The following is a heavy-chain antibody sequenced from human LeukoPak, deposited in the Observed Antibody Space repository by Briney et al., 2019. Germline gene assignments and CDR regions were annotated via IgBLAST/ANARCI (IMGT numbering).Heavy chain of an antibody. CDR3: ATYRQVMLPFES. CDR1: GFTFSSYA. J-gene: IGHJ4*02. Sequence: GGSLRLSCAASGFTFSSYAMHWVRQAPGKGLEWVAVISYDGSNKYYADSVKGRFTISRDNSKNTLYLQMNSLRAEDTAVYYCATYRQVMLPFESWGQGTLVTVSS. V-gene: IGHV3-30*04. CDR2: ISYDGSNK. D-gene: IGHD5-18*01.